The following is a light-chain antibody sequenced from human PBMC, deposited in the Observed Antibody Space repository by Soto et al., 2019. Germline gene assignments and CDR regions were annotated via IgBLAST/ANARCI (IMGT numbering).Light chain of an antibody. V-gene: IGKV3-20*01. CDR1: QSVSSNY. Sequence: EIVLTQSPGTLSLSPGERATFSCRASQSVSSNYLAWYQQKPGQAPRLLIYGASRRATGIPDRFTGSGSGTDLTITISRLEPEDFEVYYCQQYVSSPWAFGQGTKVDIK. J-gene: IGKJ1*01. CDR2: GAS. CDR3: QQYVSSPWA.